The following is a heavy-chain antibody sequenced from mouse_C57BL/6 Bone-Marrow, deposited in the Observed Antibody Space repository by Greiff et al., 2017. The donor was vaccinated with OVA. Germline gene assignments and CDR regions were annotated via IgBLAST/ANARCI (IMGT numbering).Heavy chain of an antibody. CDR3: ARSVWLRLYFDY. Sequence: QVTLKVSGPGILQPSQTLSLTCSFSGFSLSTSGMGVSWIRQPSGKGLEWLAHNYWNDDKRYNPALKSRLTISKDTAKNQVFLKITMVDTADTATYYCARSVWLRLYFDYWGQGTTLTVSS. CDR1: GFSLSTSGMG. CDR2: NYWNDDK. D-gene: IGHD2-2*01. J-gene: IGHJ2*01. V-gene: IGHV8-12*01.